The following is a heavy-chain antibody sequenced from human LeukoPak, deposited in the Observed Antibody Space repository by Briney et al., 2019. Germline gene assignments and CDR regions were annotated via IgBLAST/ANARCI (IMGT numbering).Heavy chain of an antibody. D-gene: IGHD3-10*01. Sequence: SETLSLTCAVSGYSISSGYYWGWIRQPPGKGLEWIGSIYHSGSTYHNPSLKSRVTISVDTSKNQFSLKLSSVTAADTAVYYCARQGYYGSGRVPSIWGQGTMVTVSS. CDR3: ARQGYYGSGRVPSI. J-gene: IGHJ3*02. V-gene: IGHV4-38-2*01. CDR2: IYHSGST. CDR1: GYSISSGYY.